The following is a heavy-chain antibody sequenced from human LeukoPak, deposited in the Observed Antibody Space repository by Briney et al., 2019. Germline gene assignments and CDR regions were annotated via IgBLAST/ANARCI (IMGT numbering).Heavy chain of an antibody. CDR2: ISSSSSYI. V-gene: IGHV3-21*01. CDR1: GFTFSSYS. D-gene: IGHD3-22*01. CDR3: ARGGYYDTSGYSADY. Sequence: GGSLRLSCAASGFTFSSYSMNWVRQAPGKGVEWVSSISSSSSYIYYADSVKDRFTISRDNAKNSLYLQMNSLRAEDTAVYYCARGGYYDTSGYSADYWGQGTLVTVSS. J-gene: IGHJ4*02.